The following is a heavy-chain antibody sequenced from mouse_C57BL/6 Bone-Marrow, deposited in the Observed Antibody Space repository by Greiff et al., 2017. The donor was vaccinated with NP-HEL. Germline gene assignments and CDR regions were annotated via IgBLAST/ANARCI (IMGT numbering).Heavy chain of an antibody. J-gene: IGHJ4*01. CDR3: ARMDYYGRGAMDY. CDR1: GYTFTSYW. CDR2: IHPNSGST. V-gene: IGHV1-64*01. D-gene: IGHD1-1*01. Sequence: QVQLQQPGAELVKPGASVKLSCKASGYTFTSYWMHWVKQRPGQGLEWIGMIHPNSGSTNYNEKFKSKATLTVDKSSSTAYMQLSSLTSEDSAVYYCARMDYYGRGAMDYWGQGTSVTVSS.